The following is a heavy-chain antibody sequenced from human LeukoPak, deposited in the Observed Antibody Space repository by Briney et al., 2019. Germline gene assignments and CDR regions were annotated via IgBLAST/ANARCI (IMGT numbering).Heavy chain of an antibody. CDR1: GFTFDHYL. CDR3: ARGQYYDILTGLGEDY. D-gene: IGHD3-9*01. Sequence: GGSLRLSCAASGFTFDHYLMSWVRQAPGKGLEWVSYISTSSNSIYYADSLKGRFTISRDNAKNSLYLLMNSLRVEDTAVYYCARGQYYDILTGLGEDYWGQGTLVTVSS. J-gene: IGHJ4*02. V-gene: IGHV3-48*04. CDR2: ISTSSNSI.